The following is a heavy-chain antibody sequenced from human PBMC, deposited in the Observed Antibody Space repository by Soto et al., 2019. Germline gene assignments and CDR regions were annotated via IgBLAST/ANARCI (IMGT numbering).Heavy chain of an antibody. CDR3: ARGTIFGLVSFDY. D-gene: IGHD3-3*02. CDR1: GATFTSYG. V-gene: IGHV1-18*01. CDR2: ISGYNGDT. Sequence: QVQLVQSGAEVKEPGASVKVSCKASGATFTSYGFNWVRQAPGQGLEWMGWISGYNGDTHYAQNFHVRVTMTIDTSTSTAYMELRSLRSDDTAVYYCARGTIFGLVSFDYWGQGTLVTVSS. J-gene: IGHJ4*02.